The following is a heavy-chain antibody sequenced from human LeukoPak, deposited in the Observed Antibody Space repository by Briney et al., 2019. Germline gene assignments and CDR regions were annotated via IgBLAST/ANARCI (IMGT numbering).Heavy chain of an antibody. CDR2: ISSSGSTI. CDR3: ARAPDYSNYVYYYYMDV. J-gene: IGHJ6*03. Sequence: PGGSLRLSCAASGFTFSDYYMSWIRQAPGKGLEWVSYISSSGSTIYYADSVKGRFTISRDNAKNSLYLQMNSLRAEETAVYYCARAPDYSNYVYYYYMDVWGKGTTVTVSS. CDR1: GFTFSDYY. D-gene: IGHD4-11*01. V-gene: IGHV3-11*01.